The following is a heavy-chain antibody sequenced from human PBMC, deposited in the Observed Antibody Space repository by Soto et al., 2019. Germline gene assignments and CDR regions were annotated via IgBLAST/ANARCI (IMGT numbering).Heavy chain of an antibody. D-gene: IGHD3-22*01. CDR3: VRDQLYYYDIFGRPLNGFDI. V-gene: IGHV3-30-3*01. CDR2: ISYDGSSK. J-gene: IGHJ3*02. CDR1: GFTFSTFA. Sequence: PGGSVGLSCAASGFTFSTFAMHWFRQAPGKGLEWVALISYDGSSKYYTDSVKGRFTISRDNAENSLYLQMNSLGAEDTALYYCVRDQLYYYDIFGRPLNGFDIWGQGTMVTVSS.